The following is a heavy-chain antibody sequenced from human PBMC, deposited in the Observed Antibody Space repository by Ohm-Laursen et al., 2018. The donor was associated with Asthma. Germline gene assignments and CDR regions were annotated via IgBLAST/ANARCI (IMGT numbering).Heavy chain of an antibody. D-gene: IGHD5-24*01. CDR3: ARTATFDY. CDR1: GITFSKGW. J-gene: IGHJ4*02. V-gene: IGHV3-30-3*01. CDR2: ISYDGSNK. Sequence: SLRLSCVASGITFSKGWMSWVRQAPGKGLEWVAVISYDGSNKYYADSVKGRFTISRDNSKNTLYLQMNSLRAEDTAVYYCARTATFDYWGQGTLVTVSS.